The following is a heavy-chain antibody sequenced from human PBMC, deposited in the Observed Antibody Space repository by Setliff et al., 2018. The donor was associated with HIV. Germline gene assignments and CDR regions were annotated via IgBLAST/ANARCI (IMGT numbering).Heavy chain of an antibody. V-gene: IGHV3-74*01. D-gene: IGHD3-22*01. CDR1: GFTFSSYW. CDR2: MNTDGSST. J-gene: IGHJ4*02. CDR3: VRGSGYYYFDN. Sequence: PGGSLRLSCAASGFTFSSYWMHWVRQAPGKGLVWVFGMNTDGSSTRYADSVKGRFTISRDNAKNMLYLQMNCLSADDTAVYYCVRGSGYYYFDNWGQGALVTVSS.